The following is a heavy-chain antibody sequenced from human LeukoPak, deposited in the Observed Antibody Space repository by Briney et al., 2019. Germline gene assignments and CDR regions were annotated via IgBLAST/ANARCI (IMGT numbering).Heavy chain of an antibody. CDR1: GYTFTSYY. V-gene: IGHV1-46*01. CDR2: INPSGGST. D-gene: IGHD3-22*01. CDR3: ARGWGSVVISGFFDY. J-gene: IGHJ4*02. Sequence: GASVKVSCKASGYTFTSYYMHWVRQAPGQGLEWMGIINPSGGSTSYAQKFQGRVTMTRDTSTSTVYMELSSLRSEDTAVYYCARGWGSVVISGFFDYWGQGTLVTVSS.